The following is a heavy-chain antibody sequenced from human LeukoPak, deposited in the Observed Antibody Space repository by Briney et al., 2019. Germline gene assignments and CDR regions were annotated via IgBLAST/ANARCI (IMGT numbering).Heavy chain of an antibody. V-gene: IGHV4-59*11. D-gene: IGHD5-18*01. CDR3: ANGQSGYRYGYKYYYYIDV. J-gene: IGHJ6*03. Sequence: SETLSLTCTVSGASISSHSWSWVRQPPGKGLEWIGYISDSGSAKYNPSLKSRANISLDTSKNQFSLNLSSVTAADTAVYFCANGQSGYRYGYKYYYYIDVWGKGTTVSVSS. CDR2: ISDSGSA. CDR1: GASISSHS.